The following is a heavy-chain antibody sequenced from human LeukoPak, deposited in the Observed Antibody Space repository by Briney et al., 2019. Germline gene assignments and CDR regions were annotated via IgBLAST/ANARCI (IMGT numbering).Heavy chain of an antibody. CDR2: IKQDGSEK. Sequence: GGSLRLSCAASGFTFSSYWISWVRQAPGKGLEWVANIKQDGSEKYYVDSVKGRFTISRDNAKNSLYLQMNSLRAEDTAVYYCAELGITMIGGVWGKGTTVTISS. CDR1: GFTFSSYW. J-gene: IGHJ6*04. V-gene: IGHV3-7*01. CDR3: AELGITMIGGV. D-gene: IGHD3-10*02.